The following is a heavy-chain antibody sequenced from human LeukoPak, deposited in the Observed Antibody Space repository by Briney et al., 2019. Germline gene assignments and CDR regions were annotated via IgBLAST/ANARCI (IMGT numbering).Heavy chain of an antibody. CDR1: GFTFDDHG. Sequence: GGSLRLSCAASGFTFDDHGMNWVRQAPGKGLEWVSGINWNGGTTGYGDSVKGRFTISRDNAKNSLYLQMNSLRAEDTAVYYCARRYCSSTSCFDAFDIWGQGTMVTVSS. V-gene: IGHV3-20*04. CDR2: INWNGGTT. CDR3: ARRYCSSTSCFDAFDI. J-gene: IGHJ3*02. D-gene: IGHD2-2*01.